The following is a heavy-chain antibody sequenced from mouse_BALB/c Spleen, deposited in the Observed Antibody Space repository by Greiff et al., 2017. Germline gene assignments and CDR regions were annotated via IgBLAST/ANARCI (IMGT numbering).Heavy chain of an antibody. CDR3: APIYYYGSSYPFAY. V-gene: IGHV14-1*02. CDR2: IDPENGNT. CDR1: GFNIKDYY. J-gene: IGHJ3*01. Sequence: VQLQQSGAELVRPGALVKLSCKASGFNIKDYYMHWVTQRPEQGLEWIGWIDPENGNTIFDPKFQGKASITADTSSNTADLQLSSLTSEDTAVYYCAPIYYYGSSYPFAYWGQGTLVTVSA. D-gene: IGHD1-1*01.